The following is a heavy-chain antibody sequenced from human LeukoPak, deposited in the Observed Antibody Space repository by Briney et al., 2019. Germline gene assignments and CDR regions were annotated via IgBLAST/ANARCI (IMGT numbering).Heavy chain of an antibody. CDR3: ARGNSGSYYGFDY. Sequence: SETLSLTCTVSGGSISSYCWSWIRQPPGKGLEWIRYIYYTGSTNYNPSLKSRVSVDTSKNQFSLKLSSVTAADTAVYYCARGNSGSYYGFDYWGQGTLVTVSS. CDR1: GGSISSYC. CDR2: IYYTGST. V-gene: IGHV4-59*01. J-gene: IGHJ4*02. D-gene: IGHD1-26*01.